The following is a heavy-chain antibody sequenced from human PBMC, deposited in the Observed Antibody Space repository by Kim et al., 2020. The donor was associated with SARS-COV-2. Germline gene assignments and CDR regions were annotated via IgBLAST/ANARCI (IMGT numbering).Heavy chain of an antibody. Sequence: GGSLRLSCAASGFTFSDYFMSWIRQAPGKGLEWVSYISSSAGTIYYADSVKGRFTISRDNAKNSLYLQMNSLRPEDTAVYYCARVLGYYDSPRFDYWGQGTLVTVSS. J-gene: IGHJ4*02. V-gene: IGHV3-11*04. CDR2: ISSSAGTI. CDR3: ARVLGYYDSPRFDY. D-gene: IGHD3-22*01. CDR1: GFTFSDYF.